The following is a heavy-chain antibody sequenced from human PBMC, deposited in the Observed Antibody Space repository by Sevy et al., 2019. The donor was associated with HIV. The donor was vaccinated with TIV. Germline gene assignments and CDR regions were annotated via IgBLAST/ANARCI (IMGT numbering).Heavy chain of an antibody. J-gene: IGHJ4*02. CDR3: ARDFTIFGVVSGIDY. Sequence: GGSLRLSCAASGFNFRTYSMNWVRQAPGKGLEWLSSISDDSRYIYYLDSVKGRFTISRANAKNLLFLQMNNLRVEDTAIYYCARDFTIFGVVSGIDYWGQGNLVTVSS. V-gene: IGHV3-21*04. CDR2: ISDDSRYI. D-gene: IGHD3-3*01. CDR1: GFNFRTYS.